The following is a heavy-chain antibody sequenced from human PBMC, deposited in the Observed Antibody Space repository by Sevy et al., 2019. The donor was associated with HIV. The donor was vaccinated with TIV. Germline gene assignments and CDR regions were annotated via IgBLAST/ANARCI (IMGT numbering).Heavy chain of an antibody. CDR1: GLTFSDYY. D-gene: IGHD6-13*01. Sequence: GGSLRLSCAASGLTFSDYYMSWIRQAPGKGLEWVSYISSSGSTIYYADSVKGRFTISRDNAKNSLYLQMNSLRAEDTAVYYCARDLREYSSSWYPGLDYWGQGTLVTVSS. CDR3: ARDLREYSSSWYPGLDY. CDR2: ISSSGSTI. J-gene: IGHJ4*02. V-gene: IGHV3-11*01.